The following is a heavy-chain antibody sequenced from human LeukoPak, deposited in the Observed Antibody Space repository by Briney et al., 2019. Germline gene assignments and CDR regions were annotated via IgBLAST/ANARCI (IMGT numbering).Heavy chain of an antibody. D-gene: IGHD3-10*01. V-gene: IGHV1-46*01. Sequence: GASVKVSCRASGYTFTSYYMHWVRQAPGQGLEWMGIINPSGGSTSYAQKFQGRVTMTRDTSTSTVYMELSSLRSEDTAVYYCARGGITMVRGVLFDIWGQGTMVTVSS. J-gene: IGHJ3*02. CDR3: ARGGITMVRGVLFDI. CDR2: INPSGGST. CDR1: GYTFTSYY.